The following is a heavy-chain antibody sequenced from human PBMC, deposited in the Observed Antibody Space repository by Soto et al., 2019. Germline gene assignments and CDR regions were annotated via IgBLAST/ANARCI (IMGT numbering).Heavy chain of an antibody. CDR2: VYVSDSET. V-gene: IGHV5-51*01. J-gene: IGHJ3*01. Sequence: GESLRISCRGSGYYSSSYWIAWVRQMSGKGLEWVGSVYVSDSETKYSPSFQGQVTISADKYTNTAYLYWSSLKASDTAMYYCARRGTLSGRDAFDVWGEGTMVTVSS. D-gene: IGHD5-12*01. CDR3: ARRGTLSGRDAFDV. CDR1: GYYSSSYW.